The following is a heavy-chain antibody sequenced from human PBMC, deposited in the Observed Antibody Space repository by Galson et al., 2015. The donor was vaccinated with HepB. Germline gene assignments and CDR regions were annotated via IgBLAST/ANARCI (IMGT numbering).Heavy chain of an antibody. CDR3: ARGSDGHWELIPDY. D-gene: IGHD1-7*01. Sequence: SLRLSCAASGFTFTNYWMNWVRQAPGKGLEWVANIKHDGSEKYYLDSVKGRFTISRDNAEGSLFLQMTSLRVEDTALYYCARGSDGHWELIPDYWGQGTLVTVSS. CDR1: GFTFTNYW. V-gene: IGHV3-7*03. J-gene: IGHJ4*02. CDR2: IKHDGSEK.